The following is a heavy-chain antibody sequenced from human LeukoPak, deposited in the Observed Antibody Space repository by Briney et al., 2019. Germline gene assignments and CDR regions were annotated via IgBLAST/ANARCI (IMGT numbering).Heavy chain of an antibody. CDR3: ARDNSVGDIAWWFDP. Sequence: ASVKVSCKASGYTFTDSYVHWVRQAPGQVLEWMGLIDPDGGNTNYAQNFQGRVTLTRDTSTSTDYMELSSLRSEDTAVYYCARDNSVGDIAWWFDPWGQGTLVTVSS. J-gene: IGHJ5*02. D-gene: IGHD3-10*01. V-gene: IGHV1-46*01. CDR1: GYTFTDSY. CDR2: IDPDGGNT.